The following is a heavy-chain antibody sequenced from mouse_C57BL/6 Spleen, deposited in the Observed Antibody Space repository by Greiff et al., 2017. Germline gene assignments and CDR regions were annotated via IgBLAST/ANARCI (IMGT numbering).Heavy chain of an antibody. CDR2: IDPENGDT. V-gene: IGHV14-4*01. CDR1: GFNIKDDY. D-gene: IGHD1-1*01. J-gene: IGHJ2*01. Sequence: EVQLQQSGAELVRPGASVKLSCTASGFNIKDDYMHWVKQRPEQGLEWIGWIDPENGDTEYASKFQGKATITADTSSNTAYLQLSSLTSEDTAVYYWTTSTTVSLGDYWGQGTTLTVSS. CDR3: TTSTTVSLGDY.